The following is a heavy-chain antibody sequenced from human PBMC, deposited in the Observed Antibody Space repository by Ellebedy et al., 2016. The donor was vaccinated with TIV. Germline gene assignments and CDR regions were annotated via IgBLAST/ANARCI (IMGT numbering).Heavy chain of an antibody. CDR1: GYNFIDYF. Sequence: AASVKVSYKASGYNFIDYFMHWVRQAPGQRLEWMGWINTGNGNTKYSQNFQGRVTITRGTSASTTYMELSRLRSEDTAVYYCARIKFDSGWYYDNWGQGTLVAVSS. CDR2: INTGNGNT. J-gene: IGHJ4*02. CDR3: ARIKFDSGWYYDN. V-gene: IGHV1-3*04. D-gene: IGHD6-19*01.